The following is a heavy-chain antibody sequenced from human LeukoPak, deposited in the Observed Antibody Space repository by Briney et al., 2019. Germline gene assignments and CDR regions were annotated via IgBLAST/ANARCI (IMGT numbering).Heavy chain of an antibody. J-gene: IGHJ4*02. V-gene: IGHV1-18*01. CDR2: ISAYNGKT. CDR1: GHTFTNYG. D-gene: IGHD3-22*01. CDR3: ARAYFYESSGYSQN. Sequence: ASVKVSCKTSGHTFTNYGITWVRQAPGQGLEWMGWISAYNGKTNYAQKIQGRVTMTTETSTSTAHMELRSLKSDDTAVYYCARAYFYESSGYSQNWGQGTLVTVSS.